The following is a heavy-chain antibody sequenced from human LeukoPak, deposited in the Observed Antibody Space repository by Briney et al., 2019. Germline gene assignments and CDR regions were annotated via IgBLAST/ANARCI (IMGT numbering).Heavy chain of an antibody. CDR1: GFTFDYYG. Sequence: PGGSLRLSCAASGFTFDYYGMSGGRQAPGKGLEWVSTISGTVGTTYYADSLKGRFTIPRHNSKSSLYLQLNSLRAEATATYYCAKGQPPYCTSDTCHRFDWFDPWGQGTLVTVSS. V-gene: IGHV3-23*01. D-gene: IGHD2-8*02. CDR2: ISGTVGTT. CDR3: AKGQPPYCTSDTCHRFDWFDP. J-gene: IGHJ5*02.